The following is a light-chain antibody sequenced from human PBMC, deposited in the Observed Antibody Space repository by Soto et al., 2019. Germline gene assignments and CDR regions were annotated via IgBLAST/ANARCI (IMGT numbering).Light chain of an antibody. CDR2: EVS. CDR1: SSDVGGYNY. V-gene: IGLV2-14*01. Sequence: QSALTQPASVSGSPGQSITISRTGTSSDVGGYNYVSWYQQHPGKAPKLMIYEVSNRPSGVSNRFSGSKSGNTASLTISGLQAEDEADYYCSSYTSSSTQVFGTGTKLTVL. J-gene: IGLJ1*01. CDR3: SSYTSSSTQV.